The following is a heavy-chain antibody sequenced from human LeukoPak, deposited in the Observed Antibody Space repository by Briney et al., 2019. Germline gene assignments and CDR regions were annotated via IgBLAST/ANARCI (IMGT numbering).Heavy chain of an antibody. V-gene: IGHV3-53*01. Sequence: GGSLRLSCAASGFTVSNNYMTWVRQAPGKGLEWVSLLYTGGETNYADSVKGRFTISRDTSKNTVSLHMSSLRAEDTAVYYCARGFAPAYNFGVFDYWGQGTLVTVSS. J-gene: IGHJ4*02. CDR2: LYTGGET. CDR1: GFTVSNNY. CDR3: ARGFAPAYNFGVFDY. D-gene: IGHD5-18*01.